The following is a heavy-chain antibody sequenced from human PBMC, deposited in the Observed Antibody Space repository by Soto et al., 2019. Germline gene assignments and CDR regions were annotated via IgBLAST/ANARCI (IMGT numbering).Heavy chain of an antibody. CDR2: IIPIFGNT. CDR1: GGTLNSYA. Sequence: QVQLVQSGVEVKKPGSSVKVSCKASGGTLNSYAIDWVRQAPGQGLEWMGGIIPIFGNTYYGQRLQGRVKLTADESTRTAYMELSTLTSEDTAVYYCARGTVTGSEYNFYYYGMDVWGQGTTVIVSS. D-gene: IGHD1-1*01. CDR3: ARGTVTGSEYNFYYYGMDV. J-gene: IGHJ6*02. V-gene: IGHV1-69*12.